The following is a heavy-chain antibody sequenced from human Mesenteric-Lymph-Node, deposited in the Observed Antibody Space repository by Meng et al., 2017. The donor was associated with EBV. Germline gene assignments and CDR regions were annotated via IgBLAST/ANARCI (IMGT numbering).Heavy chain of an antibody. J-gene: IGHJ4*02. D-gene: IGHD3-10*01. CDR3: ATDNYASGSAF. CDR1: GGSISSSNW. CDR2: MFHSGYT. Sequence: QVQLQESGPGLVKPSGTLSLTCAVSGGSISSSNWWSWVRQPPGKGLEWIGDMFHSGYTYQNPSLRSRVTMSVDTSRNQFSLKLRSVTAADTALYYCATDNYASGSAFWGQGTLVTVSS. V-gene: IGHV4-4*02.